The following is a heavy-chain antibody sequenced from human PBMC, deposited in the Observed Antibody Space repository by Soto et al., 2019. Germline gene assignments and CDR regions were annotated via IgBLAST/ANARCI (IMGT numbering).Heavy chain of an antibody. CDR3: ARHTPAISISDH. J-gene: IGHJ4*02. CDR1: NGSLSGYY. CDR2: VTHSGST. D-gene: IGHD2-15*01. V-gene: IGHV4-34*01. Sequence: SETLSLTCAVYNGSLSGYYWSWIRQSPGKGLEWIGEVTHSGSTNYNPSLKSRVTMSVDTSKNQFSLKLNSVTAADTAVYYCARHTPAISISDHWGQGTLVTVSS.